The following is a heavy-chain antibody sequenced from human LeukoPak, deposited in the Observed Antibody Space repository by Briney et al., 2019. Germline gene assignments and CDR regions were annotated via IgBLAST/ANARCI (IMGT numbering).Heavy chain of an antibody. V-gene: IGHV4-38-2*02. CDR3: VRDFFSGYWGPSTLYVES. D-gene: IGHD3-22*01. CDR1: GYSISSDYF. CDR2: ISHSGTT. J-gene: IGHJ4*02. Sequence: PSETLSLTCVVSGYSISSDYFWGWIRQPPGKGLEWLGSISHSGTTYYNPSLNSRVTISVDKSKNHFSLKVNCVTAADTAVYYCVRDFFSGYWGPSTLYVESWGEGTLVTVSS.